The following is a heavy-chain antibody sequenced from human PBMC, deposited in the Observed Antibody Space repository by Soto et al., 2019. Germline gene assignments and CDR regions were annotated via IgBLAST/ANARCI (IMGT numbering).Heavy chain of an antibody. J-gene: IGHJ4*02. Sequence: QGLERMRWITLYNGNTNYAKKFQGRVTITRDMSLRTAYIELSSLRSEDTAVYYCASCPQNCITSSPCCLFFDYWGQGTLVTVSS. V-gene: IGHV1-3*01. CDR3: ASCPQNCITSSPCCLFFDY. CDR2: ITLYNGNT. D-gene: IGHD3-10*01.